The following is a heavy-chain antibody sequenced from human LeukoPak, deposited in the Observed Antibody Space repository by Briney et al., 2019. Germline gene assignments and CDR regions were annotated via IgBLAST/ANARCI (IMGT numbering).Heavy chain of an antibody. V-gene: IGHV4-34*01. J-gene: IGHJ4*02. CDR3: ARGWIAAAGTNFDY. Sequence: GSLRPSCAASGFTFSSYAMSWVRQAPGKGLEWIGEINHSGSTNYNPSLKSRVTISVDTSKNQLSLKLSSVTAADTAVYYCARGWIAAAGTNFDYWGQGTLVTVSS. CDR1: GFTFSSYA. D-gene: IGHD6-13*01. CDR2: INHSGST.